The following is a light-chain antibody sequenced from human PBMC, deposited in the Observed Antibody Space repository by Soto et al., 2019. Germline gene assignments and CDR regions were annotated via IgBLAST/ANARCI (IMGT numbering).Light chain of an antibody. Sequence: QSVLTQPPSVSGAPGQKVTISCTGSSSNIGAGYDVHWYQQLPGTAPKLLIYGNSNRPSRVPDRFSGSKSGTSASLAITGLQAEDEANYYCQSYGSSLSEVFGTGTKVTVL. CDR2: GNS. CDR1: SSNIGAGYD. J-gene: IGLJ1*01. CDR3: QSYGSSLSEV. V-gene: IGLV1-40*01.